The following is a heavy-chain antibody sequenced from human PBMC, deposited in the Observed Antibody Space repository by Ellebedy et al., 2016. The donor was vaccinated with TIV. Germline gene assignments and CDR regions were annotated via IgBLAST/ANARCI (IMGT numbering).Heavy chain of an antibody. V-gene: IGHV4-59*01. CDR3: ARVNSLTGLDAFDI. Sequence: MPSETLSLTCTVSGGSISSYYWSWIRQPPGKGLEWIGYIYYSGSTNYNPSLKSRVTIPVDTSKNQFSLKLSSVTAADTAVYYCARVNSLTGLDAFDIWGQGTMDTVSS. CDR1: GGSISSYY. D-gene: IGHD3-9*01. J-gene: IGHJ3*02. CDR2: IYYSGST.